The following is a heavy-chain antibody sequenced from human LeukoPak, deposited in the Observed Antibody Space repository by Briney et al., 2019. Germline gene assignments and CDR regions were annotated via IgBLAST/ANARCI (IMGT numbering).Heavy chain of an antibody. CDR3: ARVFKYSMSGYYFDY. D-gene: IGHD2-21*01. CDR1: GFIFDDYD. V-gene: IGHV3-20*04. Sequence: GGSLRLSCAACGFIFDDYDMTWVRQAPGKGLEWVSGINWNAGSTAYADSVKGRFTISRDNAKDSLYLQMSSLRAEDTALYYCARVFKYSMSGYYFDYWGQGALVTVST. J-gene: IGHJ4*02. CDR2: INWNAGST.